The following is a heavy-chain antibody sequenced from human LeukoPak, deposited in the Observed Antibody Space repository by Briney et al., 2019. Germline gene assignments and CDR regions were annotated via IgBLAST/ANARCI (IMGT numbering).Heavy chain of an antibody. CDR3: ARDQSRYHYETQH. D-gene: IGHD3-22*01. CDR1: GGTFSSYA. J-gene: IGHJ1*01. CDR2: IIPILGIA. V-gene: IGHV1-69*04. Sequence: SSVKVSCKASGGTFSSYAISWVRQAPGQGLEWMGRIIPILGIANYAQKFQGRVTITADKSTSTAYMELSSLRSEDTAVYYCARDQSRYHYETQHWGQGTLVTVSS.